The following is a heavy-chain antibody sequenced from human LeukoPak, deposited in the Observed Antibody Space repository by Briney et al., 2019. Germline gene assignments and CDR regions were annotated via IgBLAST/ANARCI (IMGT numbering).Heavy chain of an antibody. V-gene: IGHV3-23*01. CDR1: GFTFSSYA. CDR3: AKGRGAFDI. J-gene: IGHJ3*02. Sequence: PGRSLRLSWAASGFTFSSYAMSWVRQAPGQGLEWVSAISGTGSSTYSADSVKGRFTISRDNSKNTLYLQMNSLRAEDTAVYYCAKGRGAFDIWGQGTMVTVSS. CDR2: ISGTGSST. D-gene: IGHD3-10*01.